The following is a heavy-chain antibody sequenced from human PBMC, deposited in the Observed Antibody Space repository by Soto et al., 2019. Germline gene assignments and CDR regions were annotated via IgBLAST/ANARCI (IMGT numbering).Heavy chain of an antibody. D-gene: IGHD6-13*01. CDR2: INPNSGGT. J-gene: IGHJ5*02. V-gene: IGHV1-2*02. Sequence: ASVKVSCKASGYTFTGYYMHWVRQAPGQGLEWMGWINPNSGGTNYAQKFQGRVTMTRDTSISTAYMELSRLRSDDTAVYYCARVEEYSSSWYWFDPWGQGTLVTVS. CDR1: GYTFTGYY. CDR3: ARVEEYSSSWYWFDP.